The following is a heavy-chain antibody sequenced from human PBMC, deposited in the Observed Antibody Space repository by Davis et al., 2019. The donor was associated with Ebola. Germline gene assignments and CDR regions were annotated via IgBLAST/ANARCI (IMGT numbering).Heavy chain of an antibody. CDR3: ARDRAGYNPFDY. V-gene: IGHV1-3*01. D-gene: IGHD5-24*01. CDR1: GYTFTSHA. Sequence: AASVNVSCKASGYTFTSHAMYLVRQAPGQRLEWMGWINAGNGNTKYPQKFHGRVTITRDTSASTAYMELSSLRSEDTAVYYCARDRAGYNPFDYWGQGTLVTVSS. J-gene: IGHJ4*02. CDR2: INAGNGNT.